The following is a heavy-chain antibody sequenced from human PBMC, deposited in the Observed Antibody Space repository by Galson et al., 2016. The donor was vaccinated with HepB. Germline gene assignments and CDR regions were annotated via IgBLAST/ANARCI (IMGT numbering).Heavy chain of an antibody. CDR3: ARDGGDPAEFFHH. CDR1: DYTFTSYG. CDR2: ISPYNGNT. J-gene: IGHJ1*01. Sequence: SVKVSCKASDYTFTSYGISWVRQAPGQGQGLEWVGWISPYNGNTNYAQKFQGRVTMTRDTSTSTVYMEMRNLRPDDTAVYYCARDGGDPAEFFHHWGQGTLVSVFS. D-gene: IGHD2-21*02. V-gene: IGHV1-18*01.